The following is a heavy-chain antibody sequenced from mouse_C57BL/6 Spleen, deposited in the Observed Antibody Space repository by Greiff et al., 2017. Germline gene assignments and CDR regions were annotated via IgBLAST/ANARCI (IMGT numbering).Heavy chain of an antibody. J-gene: IGHJ2*01. CDR2: IYPRSGNT. CDR1: GYTFTSSG. Sequence: VQLQQSGAELARPGASVKLSCKASGYTFTSSGISWVKQRTGQGLEWIGEIYPRSGNTYYNEKFKGKATLTADKSSSTAYMELRSLTSEDSAVYFCARLYYYGSSFYFDYWGQGTTLTVSS. D-gene: IGHD1-1*01. CDR3: ARLYYYGSSFYFDY. V-gene: IGHV1-81*01.